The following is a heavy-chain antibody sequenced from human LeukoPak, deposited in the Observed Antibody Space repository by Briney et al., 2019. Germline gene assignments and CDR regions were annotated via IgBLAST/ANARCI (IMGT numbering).Heavy chain of an antibody. CDR3: ARRAVGDDAFDI. CDR1: GASIRSGDYY. V-gene: IGHV4-30-4*01. J-gene: IGHJ3*02. Sequence: PSETLSLTCTVSGASIRSGDYYWSWIRQPPGKGLEWIGYIYDSGSTYYNPSLKSRVTISVDTSKNQFSLKLSSVTAADTAVYYCARRAVGDDAFDIWGQGTMVTVSS. CDR2: IYDSGST. D-gene: IGHD6-19*01.